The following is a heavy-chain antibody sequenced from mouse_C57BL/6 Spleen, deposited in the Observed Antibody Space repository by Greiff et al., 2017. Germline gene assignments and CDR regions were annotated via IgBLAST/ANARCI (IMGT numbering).Heavy chain of an antibody. D-gene: IGHD2-5*01. CDR3: ARYSNYEDYYGMHY. J-gene: IGHJ4*01. V-gene: IGHV1-7*01. CDR1: GYTFTSYW. Sequence: VQLQQSGAELAKPGASVKLSCKASGYTFTSYWMHWVKQRPGQGLEWIGYINPSSGYPKYNQKFKDKATLTADKSSSTAYLQLSSLTYEDSTFYYCARYSNYEDYYGMHYWGQGTSVTVSS. CDR2: INPSSGYP.